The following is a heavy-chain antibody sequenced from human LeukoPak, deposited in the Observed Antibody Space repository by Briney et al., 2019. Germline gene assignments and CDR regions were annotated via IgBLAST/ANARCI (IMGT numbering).Heavy chain of an antibody. J-gene: IGHJ3*02. Sequence: GASVKVSCTASGYTFINYAIHWVRQAPGQRLEWLGWINADNGHTKYSQEFQGRVTITRDTSASTVYMELSSLRSEDMAVYYCAXXXXXXXSYYPGHDAYDIWGQGTMVTVSS. CDR2: INADNGHT. V-gene: IGHV1-3*03. D-gene: IGHD3-10*01. CDR3: AXXXXXXXSYYPGHDAYDI. CDR1: GYTFINYA.